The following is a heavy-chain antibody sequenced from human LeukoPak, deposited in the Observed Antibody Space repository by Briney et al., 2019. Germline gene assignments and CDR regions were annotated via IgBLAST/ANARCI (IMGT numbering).Heavy chain of an antibody. CDR2: IWDTEIT. D-gene: IGHD5-12*01. J-gene: IGHJ3*02. Sequence: KPSETLSLTCTVSGGPIRSYFWSWLRQPPGKGLEWIGYIWDTEITDYNPSLKSRVTISLDTSKNHFSLKLRSVTAADTALYFCARGLVLATDDAFDIWGQGTLVTVSS. CDR1: GGPIRSYF. V-gene: IGHV4-59*01. CDR3: ARGLVLATDDAFDI.